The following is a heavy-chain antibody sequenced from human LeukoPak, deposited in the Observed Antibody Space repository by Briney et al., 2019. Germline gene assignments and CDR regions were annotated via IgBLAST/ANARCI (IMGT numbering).Heavy chain of an antibody. CDR1: GGTFSSYA. CDR3: AKDWADRSGWYF. D-gene: IGHD6-19*01. Sequence: SVKVSCKASGGTFSSYAISWVRQAPGQGLEWMGGIIPIFGTANYAQKFQGRVTITADKSTSTAYMELSSLRSEDTAVYYCAKDWADRSGWYFWGQGTLVTVSS. CDR2: IIPIFGTA. J-gene: IGHJ4*02. V-gene: IGHV1-69*06.